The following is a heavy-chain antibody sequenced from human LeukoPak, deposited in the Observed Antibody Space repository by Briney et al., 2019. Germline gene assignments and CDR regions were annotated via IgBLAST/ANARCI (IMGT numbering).Heavy chain of an antibody. Sequence: GGSLRLSSAASGFTFDDYAMHWVRQAPGKGLEWVSGISWNSGSIGYADSVKGRFTISRDNAKNSLYLQMDSLRAEDMALYYCAKATSGGYCSGGSCYGEGYYFDYWGQGTLVTVSS. J-gene: IGHJ4*02. CDR3: AKATSGGYCSGGSCYGEGYYFDY. CDR2: ISWNSGSI. D-gene: IGHD2-15*01. CDR1: GFTFDDYA. V-gene: IGHV3-9*03.